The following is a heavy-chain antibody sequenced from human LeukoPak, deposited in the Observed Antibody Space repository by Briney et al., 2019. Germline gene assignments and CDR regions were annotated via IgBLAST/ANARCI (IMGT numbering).Heavy chain of an antibody. J-gene: IGHJ4*02. V-gene: IGHV4-59*08. CDR2: MHDSGTT. Sequence: SETLSLTCTVSGGSISSYYWNWIRQPPGKGLEWIAYMHDSGTTKYNPSLKSRVTISVDTSKNHFSLKLNSVTAADTAVYFCARRFNSGWGSFDYWCPGILVTVSS. CDR3: ARRFNSGWGSFDY. CDR1: GGSISSYY. D-gene: IGHD6-19*01.